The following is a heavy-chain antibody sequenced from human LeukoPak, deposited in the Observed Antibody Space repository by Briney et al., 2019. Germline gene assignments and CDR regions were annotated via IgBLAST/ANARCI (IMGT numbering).Heavy chain of an antibody. CDR1: GYTFTSYD. D-gene: IGHD3-10*01. Sequence: ASVKVSCKASGYTFTSYDINGVRQATGQGLEWMGWMNPNSGNTGYAQKFQGRVTMTRNTSISTAYMELSSLRSEDTAVYYCARGHGLLWFGESQFDYWGQGTLVTVSS. CDR2: MNPNSGNT. V-gene: IGHV1-8*01. CDR3: ARGHGLLWFGESQFDY. J-gene: IGHJ4*02.